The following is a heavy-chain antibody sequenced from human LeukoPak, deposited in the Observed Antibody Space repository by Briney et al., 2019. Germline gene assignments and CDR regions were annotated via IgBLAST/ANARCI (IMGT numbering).Heavy chain of an antibody. CDR3: ARESSGYHDY. CDR1: GFTFSNYP. D-gene: IGHD3-22*01. J-gene: IGHJ4*02. Sequence: GGSLRLSCAASGFTFSNYPIHWVRQAPGKGLEYVSAISSNGDVTYYANSVKGRFTISRDNSENTLYLQMGSLRPEDMAVYYCARESSGYHDYWGQGTLVTVSS. CDR2: ISSNGDVT. V-gene: IGHV3-64*01.